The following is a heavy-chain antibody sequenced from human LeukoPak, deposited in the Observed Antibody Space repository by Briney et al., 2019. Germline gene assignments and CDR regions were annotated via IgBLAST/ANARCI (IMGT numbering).Heavy chain of an antibody. CDR2: FYHSGST. V-gene: IGHV4-38-2*02. J-gene: IGHJ4*02. CDR1: GYSISSGHY. CDR3: ARIFLGYSTGWYFDY. D-gene: IGHD6-19*01. Sequence: PSETLSLTCTVSGYSISSGHYWGWIRQPPGKGLEWIGNFYHSGSTYYNPSLKSRVTMSVDTSKNQFSLKLSSVTAADTAVYYCARIFLGYSTGWYFDYWGQGTLVTVSS.